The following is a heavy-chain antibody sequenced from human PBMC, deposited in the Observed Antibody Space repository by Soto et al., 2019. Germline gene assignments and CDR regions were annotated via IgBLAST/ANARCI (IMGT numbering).Heavy chain of an antibody. Sequence: QVQLQESGPGLVKPSETVSLTCTVSGGSISNFHWSWIRQAPGKGLEWIGYIYYTGSTSYHPSLKSRVIXXVXTXXNQFSLKLSSVTAEDTAVYFCARTIAAAAYRYFDVWGRGTLVTVSS. CDR3: ARTIAAAAYRYFDV. V-gene: IGHV4-59*08. D-gene: IGHD6-13*01. J-gene: IGHJ2*01. CDR1: GGSISNFH. CDR2: IYYTGST.